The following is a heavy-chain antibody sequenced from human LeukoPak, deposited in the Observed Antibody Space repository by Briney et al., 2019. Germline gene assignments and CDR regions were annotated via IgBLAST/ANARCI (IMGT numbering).Heavy chain of an antibody. Sequence: TSETLSLTCTVSGGSVSDYYWSWIRQPPGKGLEWIGEINHSGSTNYNPSLKSRVTISVDTSKNQFSLKLSSVTAADTAVYYCARASYYYGSGSYPPGYYYYYMDVWGKGTTVTVSS. D-gene: IGHD3-10*01. CDR3: ARASYYYGSGSYPPGYYYYYMDV. J-gene: IGHJ6*03. CDR2: INHSGST. V-gene: IGHV4-34*01. CDR1: GGSVSDYY.